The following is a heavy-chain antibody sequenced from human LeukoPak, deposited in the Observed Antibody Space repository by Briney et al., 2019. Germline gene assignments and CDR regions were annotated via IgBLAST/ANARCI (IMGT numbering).Heavy chain of an antibody. Sequence: ASVKVSCKASGYTFTSYAMNWVRQAPGQGLEWMGWINTNTGNPTYAQGFTGRFVFSLDTSVSTAYLQISSLKAEDTAVYYCARDYDFWSGYFPSYGWSDPWGQGTLVTVSS. V-gene: IGHV7-4-1*02. D-gene: IGHD3-3*01. J-gene: IGHJ5*02. CDR1: GYTFTSYA. CDR3: ARDYDFWSGYFPSYGWSDP. CDR2: INTNTGNP.